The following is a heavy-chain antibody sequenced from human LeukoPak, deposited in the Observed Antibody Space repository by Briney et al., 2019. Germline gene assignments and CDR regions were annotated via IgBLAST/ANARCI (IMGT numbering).Heavy chain of an antibody. J-gene: IGHJ3*02. CDR3: AKDHYVSGRYDAFDI. Sequence: GGSLRLSCAASRFTFSSYAMSWVRQARGKGLEWVSSISISVGTTYYADSVKGRFTISRDNSKKTLYLQMNSLRAEDTAVYYCAKDHYVSGRYDAFDIWGQGTTVTVSS. CDR2: ISISVGTT. D-gene: IGHD3-10*01. CDR1: RFTFSSYA. V-gene: IGHV3-23*01.